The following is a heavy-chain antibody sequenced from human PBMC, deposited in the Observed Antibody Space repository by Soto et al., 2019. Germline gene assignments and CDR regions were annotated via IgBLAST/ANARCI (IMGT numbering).Heavy chain of an antibody. CDR3: AKPQSIQDYHYRLDV. Sequence: SVKVSCKASGGTFSSYAISWVRQAPGQGLEWMGGIIAIFGTADYAQKFQGRVTITADESTSTAYMELSSLRSEDTAVYYCAKPQSIQDYHYRLDVWGQGTKVTGSS. J-gene: IGHJ6*02. CDR1: GGTFSSYA. V-gene: IGHV1-69*13. CDR2: IIAIFGTA. D-gene: IGHD6-6*01.